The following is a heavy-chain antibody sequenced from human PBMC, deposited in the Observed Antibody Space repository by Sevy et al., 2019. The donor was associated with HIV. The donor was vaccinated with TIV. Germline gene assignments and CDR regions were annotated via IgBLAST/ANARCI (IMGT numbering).Heavy chain of an antibody. CDR3: ARRRIEDTAMVGNRFDP. V-gene: IGHV4-34*01. D-gene: IGHD5-18*01. J-gene: IGHJ5*02. CDR1: GGSFTGYY. Sequence: SETLSLTCAVYGGSFTGYYWSWIRQPPGKGLEWIGEINHSGSTNYNPSLKSRVTISVDTSKNQFSLKLSSVTAADTAVYYCARRRIEDTAMVGNRFDPWGQGTLVTVSS. CDR2: INHSGST.